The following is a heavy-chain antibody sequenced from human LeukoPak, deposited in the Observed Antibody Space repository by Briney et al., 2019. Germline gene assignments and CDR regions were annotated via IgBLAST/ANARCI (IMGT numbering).Heavy chain of an antibody. V-gene: IGHV1-18*01. CDR2: VSAYNGNT. CDR1: GYTFTSYG. D-gene: IGHD6-13*01. CDR3: ARDLAFRSSSWYGWFDP. Sequence: ASVKVSCKASGYTFTSYGISWVREAPGQGLEWMGWVSAYNGNTNYTQKLQGRVTMTTDTSTSTAYMELRSLRSEDTAVYYCARDLAFRSSSWYGWFDPWGQGTLVTVSS. J-gene: IGHJ5*02.